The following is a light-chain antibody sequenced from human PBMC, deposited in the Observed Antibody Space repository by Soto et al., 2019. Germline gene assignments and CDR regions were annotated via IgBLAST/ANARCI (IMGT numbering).Light chain of an antibody. CDR2: AAS. CDR1: QDVSSY. Sequence: IQLTQSPSSLSASVGDRVTITCRASQDVSSYLAWFQQKPGKAPKLLIYAASTLQSGVPSRFSGSGSGTDFSLTISSLQPEDFATYSCQHSTTWTFGQGTKVDIK. J-gene: IGKJ1*01. CDR3: QHSTTWT. V-gene: IGKV1-9*01.